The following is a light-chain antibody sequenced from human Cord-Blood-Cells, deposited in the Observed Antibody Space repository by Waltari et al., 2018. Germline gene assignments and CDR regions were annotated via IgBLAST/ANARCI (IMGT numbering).Light chain of an antibody. J-gene: IGLJ1*01. V-gene: IGLV2-11*01. CDR1: SSDVGVYNS. CDR3: CSYAGSYTYV. Sequence: QSALTQPRSVSGSPGQSVPISCTGTSSDVGVYNSLSWYHQHPGKAPKLMIYDVSKRPSGVPDRVSGSKSGNTASLTISGLQAEDEADYYCCSYAGSYTYVFGTGTKVTVL. CDR2: DVS.